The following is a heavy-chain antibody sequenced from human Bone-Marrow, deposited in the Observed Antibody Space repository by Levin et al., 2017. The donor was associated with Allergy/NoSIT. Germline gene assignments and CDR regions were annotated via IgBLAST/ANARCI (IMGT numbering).Heavy chain of an antibody. CDR2: IYPDDSKI. Sequence: KVSCAVSGYNFNKYWIGWVRQIPGKGLEWMGIIYPDDSKIKYSPSFQGRVTMSVDKSVSTAYLEWSSLKASDTAVYYCARPQGGDYFDYWGHGTLVTVSS. CDR3: ARPQGGDYFDY. CDR1: GYNFNKYW. D-gene: IGHD3-16*01. J-gene: IGHJ4*01. V-gene: IGHV5-51*01.